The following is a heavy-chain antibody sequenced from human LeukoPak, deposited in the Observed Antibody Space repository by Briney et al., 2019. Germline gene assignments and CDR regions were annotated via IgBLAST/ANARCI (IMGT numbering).Heavy chain of an antibody. CDR1: GFTFSSYV. Sequence: GGSLRLSCAASGFTFSSYVMSWVRQAPGKGLEWVSAITGSGGSTYYADSVKGRFTISRDNSKNSLYLQMNSLRAEDTALYYCAKDRDYYYMDVWGKGTTVTVSS. V-gene: IGHV3-23*01. CDR3: AKDRDYYYMDV. J-gene: IGHJ6*03. CDR2: ITGSGGST.